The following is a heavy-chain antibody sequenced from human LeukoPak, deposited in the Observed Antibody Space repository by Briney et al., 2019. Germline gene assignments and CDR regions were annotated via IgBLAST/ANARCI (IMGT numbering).Heavy chain of an antibody. Sequence: GGSLRLSCAASGFTFSSYAMSWVRQAPGKGLEWVSAISGSGGSTYYADSVKGRFTISRDSSKNTLYLQMNSLRAEDTAVYYCAKLVLGTPYYYYYGMDVWGQGTTVTVSS. D-gene: IGHD4/OR15-4a*01. J-gene: IGHJ6*02. CDR1: GFTFSSYA. CDR3: AKLVLGTPYYYYYGMDV. V-gene: IGHV3-23*01. CDR2: ISGSGGST.